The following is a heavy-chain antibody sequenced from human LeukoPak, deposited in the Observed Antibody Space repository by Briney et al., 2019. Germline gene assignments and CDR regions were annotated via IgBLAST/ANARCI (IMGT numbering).Heavy chain of an antibody. CDR2: IIPIFGTA. J-gene: IGHJ4*02. Sequence: SVKVSCMASGGTFSSYAISWVRQAPGQGLEWMGGIIPIFGTANYAQKFQGRVTITADESTSTAYMELSSLRSEDTAVYYCARSIGYCSNTSCYDFDYWGQGTLVTVSS. CDR3: ARSIGYCSNTSCYDFDY. CDR1: GGTFSSYA. D-gene: IGHD2-2*01. V-gene: IGHV1-69*13.